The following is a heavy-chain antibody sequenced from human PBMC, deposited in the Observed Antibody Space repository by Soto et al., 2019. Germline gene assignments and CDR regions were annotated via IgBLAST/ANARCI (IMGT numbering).Heavy chain of an antibody. CDR3: AKSARSTHSNYYYYYYMDV. CDR1: GFTFSSYA. CDR2: ISGSGGST. V-gene: IGHV3-23*01. Sequence: GGSLRLSCAASGFTFSSYAMSWVRQAPGKGLEWVSAISGSGGSTYYADSVKGRFTISRDNSKNTLYLQMNSLRAEDTAVYYCAKSARSTHSNYYYYYYMDVWGKGTTVTVSS. D-gene: IGHD6-6*01. J-gene: IGHJ6*03.